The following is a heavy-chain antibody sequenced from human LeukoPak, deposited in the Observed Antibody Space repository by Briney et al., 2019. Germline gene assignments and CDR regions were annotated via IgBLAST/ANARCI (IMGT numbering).Heavy chain of an antibody. Sequence: PGGSLRLSCAASGFTVSSNFMSWVRQAPGKGLEWVSVIYSGGTTYYADSVKGRFTISRDNSKNTLSLQINSLRAEDTAVYYCAREGYGNNYMDVWGKGTTVTVSS. J-gene: IGHJ6*03. CDR1: GFTVSSNF. D-gene: IGHD1/OR15-1a*01. V-gene: IGHV3-53*01. CDR2: IYSGGTT. CDR3: AREGYGNNYMDV.